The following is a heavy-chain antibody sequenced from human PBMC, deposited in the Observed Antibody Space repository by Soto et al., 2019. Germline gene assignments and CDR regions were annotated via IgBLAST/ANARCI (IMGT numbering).Heavy chain of an antibody. J-gene: IGHJ3*01. V-gene: IGHV3-48*01. CDR3: ARDDSSGGAFDF. CDR2: ISSSSSTI. CDR1: GFTFSSYS. Sequence: GGSLRLSCAASGFTFSSYSMNWVRQAPGKGLEWVSYISSSSSTIYYADSAKGRFTISRDNAKNSLYLQMNSLRAEDTAVYYCARDDSSGGAFDFWGQGTMVTVSS. D-gene: IGHD6-19*01.